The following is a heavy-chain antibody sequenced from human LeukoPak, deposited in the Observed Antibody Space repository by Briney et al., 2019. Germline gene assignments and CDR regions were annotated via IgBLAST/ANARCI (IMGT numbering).Heavy chain of an antibody. CDR3: AKDLVRSVGCSSTSCYTGYFQH. D-gene: IGHD2-2*02. CDR1: GFTFSSYG. Sequence: TGGSLRLSCAASGFTFSSYGMHWVRQAPGKGLEWVAFIRYDGSNKYYADSVKGRFTISRDNSKNTLYLQMNSLRAEDTAVYYCAKDLVRSVGCSSTSCYTGYFQHWGQGTLVTVSS. V-gene: IGHV3-30*02. CDR2: IRYDGSNK. J-gene: IGHJ1*01.